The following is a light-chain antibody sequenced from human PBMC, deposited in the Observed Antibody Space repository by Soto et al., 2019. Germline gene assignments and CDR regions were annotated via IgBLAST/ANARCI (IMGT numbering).Light chain of an antibody. V-gene: IGKV2-30*01. Sequence: DVVMTQSPLSLPVTLGQPASISCGSSQSLLYSDGDTYLSWFRLRPGQSPRRLIYKVSNRDSGVPDRFSGSGSGTDFTLKITRVEAEDVGLYYCMQGTHWPQTFGPGTKVEIK. J-gene: IGKJ1*01. CDR1: QSLLYSDGDTY. CDR2: KVS. CDR3: MQGTHWPQT.